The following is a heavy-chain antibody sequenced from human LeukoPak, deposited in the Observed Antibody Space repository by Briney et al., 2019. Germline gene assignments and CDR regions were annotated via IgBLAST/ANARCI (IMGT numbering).Heavy chain of an antibody. Sequence: PSETLSLTCTVSGGSISSYYWSWIRQPPGKGLEWIGYMYYSGSTNYNPSLKSRVTISVDTSENQFSLKLSSVTAADTAVYYCVALLAAAGYYWGQGTLVTVSS. CDR1: GGSISSYY. V-gene: IGHV4-59*08. D-gene: IGHD6-13*01. CDR3: VALLAAAGYY. J-gene: IGHJ4*02. CDR2: MYYSGST.